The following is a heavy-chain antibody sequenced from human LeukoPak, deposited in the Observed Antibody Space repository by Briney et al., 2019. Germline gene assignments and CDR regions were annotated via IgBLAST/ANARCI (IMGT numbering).Heavy chain of an antibody. Sequence: GGSLRLSCAASGFIFSNYGMHWVRQAPGKGLEWVAVISYDGSNEYYADSVKGRFTISRDTSKNTLYLQMNSLRAEDKALYYCARKFLTGRLIDYWGQGTLVTVSS. CDR2: ISYDGSNE. J-gene: IGHJ4*02. V-gene: IGHV3-30*03. D-gene: IGHD7-27*01. CDR1: GFIFSNYG. CDR3: ARKFLTGRLIDY.